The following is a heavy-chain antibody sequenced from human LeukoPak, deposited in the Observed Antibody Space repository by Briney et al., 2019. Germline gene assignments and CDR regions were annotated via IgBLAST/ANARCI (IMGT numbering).Heavy chain of an antibody. CDR2: INTSGGST. CDR3: ARDIAAAGVYWYFDL. CDR1: AYTFTSYY. V-gene: IGHV1-46*01. D-gene: IGHD6-13*01. Sequence: ASVKVSCNASAYTFTSYYMHWIRQAHGPGLEWMGIINTSGGSTSYAQKFQGRVTMTRDTSTSTVYMELSSLRSEDTAVYYCARDIAAAGVYWYFDLWGRGTLVTVSS. J-gene: IGHJ2*01.